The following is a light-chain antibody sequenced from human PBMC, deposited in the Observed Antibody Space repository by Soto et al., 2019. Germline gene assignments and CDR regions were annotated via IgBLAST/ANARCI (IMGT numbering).Light chain of an antibody. CDR3: SSYTTSNTYV. CDR2: EVN. CDR1: SSDIGVYNY. J-gene: IGLJ1*01. V-gene: IGLV2-14*01. Sequence: QSALTQPASVSVSPGQSITFSCTGTSSDIGVYNYVSWYQQHPGKAPKLMIYEVNNRPSGVSNRFSGSKSGNTASLTISGLQAEDEADYYCSSYTTSNTYVFGPGTKVTVL.